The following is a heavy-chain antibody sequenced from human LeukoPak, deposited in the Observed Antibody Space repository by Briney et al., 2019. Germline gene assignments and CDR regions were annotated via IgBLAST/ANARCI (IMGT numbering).Heavy chain of an antibody. V-gene: IGHV3-20*04. CDR2: INWNGGST. J-gene: IGHJ6*03. D-gene: IGHD1-26*01. CDR3: ARGVSGSYYYYYMDV. CDR1: GFTFSTFA. Sequence: PGGSLRLSCAASGFTFSTFAMIWVRQPPGKGLEWVSGINWNGGSTGYADSVKGRFTISRDNAKNSLYLQMNSLRAEDTALYYCARGVSGSYYYYYMDVWGKGTTVTVSS.